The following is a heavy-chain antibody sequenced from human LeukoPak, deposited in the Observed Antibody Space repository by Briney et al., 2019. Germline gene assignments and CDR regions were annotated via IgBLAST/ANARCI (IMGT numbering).Heavy chain of an antibody. J-gene: IGHJ2*01. CDR3: AKGRFYAYCSGGSCYEYFDL. CDR2: ISYDGSNV. Sequence: GTSLRLSCAASGFTFSSYGMHWVRQAPGKGLEWVAVISYDGSNVFSADSVKGRFTISRDNSTNTLYLQMNSLRPEDTAVYYCAKGRFYAYCSGGSCYEYFDLWGRGTLVSVSS. V-gene: IGHV3-30*18. CDR1: GFTFSSYG. D-gene: IGHD2-15*01.